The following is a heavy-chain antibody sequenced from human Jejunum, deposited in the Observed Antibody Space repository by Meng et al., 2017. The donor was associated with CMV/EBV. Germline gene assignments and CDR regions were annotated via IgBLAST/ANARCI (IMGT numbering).Heavy chain of an antibody. CDR3: ARIGYTSSSLDY. J-gene: IGHJ4*02. D-gene: IGHD1-1*01. Sequence: ADAGFTFSRYWMTWVRKAPGKGLEWVVNIKQDGSEKYYVDSVKGRFTVSRDNARNSVYLQLNSLTVEDTAVYYCARIGYTSSSLDYWGRGTLVTVPQ. CDR2: IKQDGSEK. CDR1: GFTFSRYW. V-gene: IGHV3-7*01.